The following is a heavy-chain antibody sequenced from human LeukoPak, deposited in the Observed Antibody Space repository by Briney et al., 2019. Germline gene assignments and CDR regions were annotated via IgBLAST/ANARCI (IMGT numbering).Heavy chain of an antibody. CDR1: GFTFSSYG. D-gene: IGHD3-22*01. V-gene: IGHV3-30*02. CDR3: ASWGDSSGYYWTYFDY. CDR2: IRYDGSNK. J-gene: IGHJ4*02. Sequence: TGGSLRLSCAASGFTFSSYGMHWVRQAPGKGLEWVAFIRYDGSNKYYADSVKGRFTISRDNSKNTLYLQMNSLRAEDTAVYYCASWGDSSGYYWTYFDYWGQGTLVTVSS.